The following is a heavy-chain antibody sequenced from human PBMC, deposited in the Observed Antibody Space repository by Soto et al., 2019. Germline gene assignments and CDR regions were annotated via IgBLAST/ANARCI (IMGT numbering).Heavy chain of an antibody. CDR3: ARGGEDIVVDHSSSWYFDY. Sequence: QVQLVQSGAAVKKPGSSVKVSCKASGSTFSSYAISWVRQAPGQGLEWLGGIIPIFGTANYAHKFQGRVTITADESTSTAYMELSSLRSEDTAVYYCARGGEDIVVDHSSSWYFDYWGQGTLVTVSS. CDR1: GSTFSSYA. J-gene: IGHJ4*02. CDR2: IIPIFGTA. V-gene: IGHV1-69*01. D-gene: IGHD2-15*01.